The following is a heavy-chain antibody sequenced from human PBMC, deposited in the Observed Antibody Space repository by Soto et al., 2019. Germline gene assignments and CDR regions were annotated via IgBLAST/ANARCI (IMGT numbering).Heavy chain of an antibody. V-gene: IGHV1-18*01. J-gene: IGHJ4*02. D-gene: IGHD4-17*01. CDR3: VRDRLTVTGTKCFDY. Sequence: QVQLGQSGAEVKKPGASVKVSCKPSGYSYTTFGISWVRQAPGQGLEWMGWMNSNSGKTDYAQKFQGRVTMTTDTFTRTAYMDLRSLTSDDTAVYFCVRDRLTVTGTKCFDYWGQGTLVTVSS. CDR2: MNSNSGKT. CDR1: GYSYTTFG.